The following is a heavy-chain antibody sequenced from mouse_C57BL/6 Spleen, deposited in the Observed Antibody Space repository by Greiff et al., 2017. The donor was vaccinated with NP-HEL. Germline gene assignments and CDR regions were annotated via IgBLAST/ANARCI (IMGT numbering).Heavy chain of an antibody. CDR3: ARDSSGYGFAY. J-gene: IGHJ3*01. CDR2: IYPGDGDT. D-gene: IGHD3-2*02. Sequence: QVQLQQSGPELVKPGASVKISCKASGYAFSSSWMNWVKQRPGKGLEWTGRIYPGDGDTNYNGKFKGKATLTADKSSSTAYMQLSSLTSEDSAVYFCARDSSGYGFAYWGQGTLVTVSA. V-gene: IGHV1-82*01. CDR1: GYAFSSSW.